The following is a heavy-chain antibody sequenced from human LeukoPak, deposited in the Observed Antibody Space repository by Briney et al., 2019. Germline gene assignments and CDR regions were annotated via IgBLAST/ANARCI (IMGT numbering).Heavy chain of an antibody. V-gene: IGHV3-9*01. CDR2: INWNSGSI. CDR1: GFTFDDYA. D-gene: IGHD2-21*01. CDR3: AKLSASSENDY. Sequence: GRSLRLSCAASGFTFDDYAMHWVRQVPGKGPEWAAGINWNSGSIDYADSVKGRFTISRDNAKNYLYLQMNSLRSEDTALYYCAKLSASSENDYWGQGTLVTVSS. J-gene: IGHJ4*02.